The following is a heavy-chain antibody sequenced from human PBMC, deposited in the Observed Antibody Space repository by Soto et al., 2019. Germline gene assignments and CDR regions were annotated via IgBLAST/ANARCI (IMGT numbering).Heavy chain of an antibody. J-gene: IGHJ6*02. CDR3: ARGNNWNDLPYYDYYAMDV. CDR1: GGSFSGYY. V-gene: IGHV4-34*01. CDR2: IDHSGGT. D-gene: IGHD1-20*01. Sequence: QVQLQQWGAGLLKPSETLSLTCAVYGGSFSGYYWSWIRLPPGKGLEWIGKIDHSGGTNYNPSLKSRVTISVDTSKSQFSLKLSSVTAADTALYYCARGNNWNDLPYYDYYAMDVWGQGTTVTVSS.